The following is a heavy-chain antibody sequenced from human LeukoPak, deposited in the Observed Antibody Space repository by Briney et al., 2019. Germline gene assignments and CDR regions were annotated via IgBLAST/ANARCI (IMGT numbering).Heavy chain of an antibody. CDR2: IWHSGIT. Sequence: PSESLSLTCAVSGGSISSTNWWSWVRQTPGKGLEWIGEIWHSGITNFNPSLKSRLTMSVDKSKNQFSLKLSSVTAADTAVYLCAREIFRGTYGDGKYFDLWGRGTLVTVSS. CDR1: GGSISSTNW. CDR3: AREIFRGTYGDGKYFDL. V-gene: IGHV4-4*02. D-gene: IGHD1-26*01. J-gene: IGHJ2*01.